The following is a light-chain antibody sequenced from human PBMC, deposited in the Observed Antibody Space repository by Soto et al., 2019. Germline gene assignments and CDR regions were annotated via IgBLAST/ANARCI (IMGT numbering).Light chain of an antibody. CDR2: WAS. CDR1: QSVLYSSNNKNY. J-gene: IGKJ1*01. Sequence: DIVMTQSPDSLAVSLGERATINCKSSQSVLYSSNNKNYLAWYQQKPGQPPKLLIYWASTRESGVPDRFSGSGSGTDFTLTISSLQPEDFGVYYCHQYNNWPQTFGQGNKVDIK. V-gene: IGKV4-1*01. CDR3: HQYNNWPQT.